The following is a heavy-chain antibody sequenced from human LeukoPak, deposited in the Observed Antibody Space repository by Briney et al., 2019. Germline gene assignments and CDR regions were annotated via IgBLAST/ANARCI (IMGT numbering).Heavy chain of an antibody. CDR1: GFTLSSYG. Sequence: GGSLRLSCAASGFTLSSYGIHWVRQAPGKGLEWVAAVSNDGSNKYYADSVKGRLTISRDNSKSTLYLQMDSLRDEDSAVYYCAKVAVRGLNYFDYWGQGTLVTVSP. J-gene: IGHJ4*02. V-gene: IGHV3-30*18. CDR3: AKVAVRGLNYFDY. CDR2: VSNDGSNK.